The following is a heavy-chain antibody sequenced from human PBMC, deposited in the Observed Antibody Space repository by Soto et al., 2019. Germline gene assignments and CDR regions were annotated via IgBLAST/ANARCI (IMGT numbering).Heavy chain of an antibody. CDR2: IQGRDDTT. CDR1: GFTFSPYA. Sequence: EVQLLESGGGLVQPGGSLTLSCAASGFTFSPYAMGWVRQAPGKGLEWVSTIQGRDDTTFYADSVRGRFTISRDNSKNTMSLQMNTLRGDDTAVYYCAKETDPRCCYGVDYWGQGALVTVSS. V-gene: IGHV3-23*01. CDR3: AKETDPRCCYGVDY. J-gene: IGHJ4*02. D-gene: IGHD2-2*01.